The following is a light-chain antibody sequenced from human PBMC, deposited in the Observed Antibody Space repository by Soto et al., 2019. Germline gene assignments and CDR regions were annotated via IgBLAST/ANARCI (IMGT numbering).Light chain of an antibody. V-gene: IGLV2-14*03. CDR3: SSYTSSSTWV. CDR2: DVN. Sequence: QSALTQPASVSGSPGQSITISCTGTSSDVGGYNYVSWYQQHPGRAPKLMIYDVNNRPSGVSNRFSGSKSGNTASLTISGLQTEEEDDYYCSSYTSSSTWVFGGGTKLTVL. J-gene: IGLJ3*02. CDR1: SSDVGGYNY.